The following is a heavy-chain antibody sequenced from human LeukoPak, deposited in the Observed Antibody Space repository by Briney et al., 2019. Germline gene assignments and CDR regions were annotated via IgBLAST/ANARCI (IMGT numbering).Heavy chain of an antibody. CDR2: ISGSADNT. J-gene: IGHJ4*02. CDR1: GFTLSSYA. V-gene: IGHV3-23*01. Sequence: GGSLRLSCTASGFTLSSYAMSWVRQAPGEGLEWVATISGSADNTNYAEAVKGRFTISRDNSKNTMYLQMNSLRAEDTAVYYCAKQGFGCWGQGTLVTVSS. CDR3: AKQGFGC.